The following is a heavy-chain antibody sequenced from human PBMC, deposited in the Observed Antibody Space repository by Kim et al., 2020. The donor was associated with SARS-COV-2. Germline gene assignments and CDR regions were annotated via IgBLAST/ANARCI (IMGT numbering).Heavy chain of an antibody. V-gene: IGHV4-59*13. J-gene: IGHJ6*02. CDR1: GGSISSYY. Sequence: SETLSLTCTVSGGSISSYYWSWIRQPPGKGLEWIGYIYYSGSTNYNPSLKSRVTISVDTSKNQFSLKLSSVTAAYTAVYYCARGGLDSSGYFYYYYGMDVWGQGTTVTVSS. CDR2: IYYSGST. D-gene: IGHD3-22*01. CDR3: ARGGLDSSGYFYYYYGMDV.